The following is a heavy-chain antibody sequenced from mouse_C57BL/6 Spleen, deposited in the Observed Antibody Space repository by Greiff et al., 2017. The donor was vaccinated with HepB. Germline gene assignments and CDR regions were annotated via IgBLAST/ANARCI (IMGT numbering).Heavy chain of an antibody. V-gene: IGHV5-6*01. D-gene: IGHD2-2*01. CDR3: ARQYGYDVEGFAY. Sequence: EVQLVESGGDLVKPGGSLKLSCAASGFTFSSYGMSWVRQTPDKRLEWVATISSGGSYTYYQDSVKGRFTISRDNAKNTLYLQMSSLKSEDTAMYYCARQYGYDVEGFAYWGQGTLVTVSA. CDR1: GFTFSSYG. J-gene: IGHJ3*01. CDR2: ISSGGSYT.